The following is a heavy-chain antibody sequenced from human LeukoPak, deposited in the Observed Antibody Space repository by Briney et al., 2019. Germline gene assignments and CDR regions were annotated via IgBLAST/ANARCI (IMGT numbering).Heavy chain of an antibody. Sequence: SQTLSLTCTVSGGSISSGDYYWSWIRQPPGKGPEWIGYIYYSGSTYYNPSLKSRVTISVDTSKNQFSLKLSSVTAADTAVYYCARAQTNTYYDFWSGYAFDIWGQGTMVTVSS. CDR2: IYYSGST. CDR3: ARAQTNTYYDFWSGYAFDI. CDR1: GGSISSGDYY. J-gene: IGHJ3*02. V-gene: IGHV4-30-4*01. D-gene: IGHD3-3*01.